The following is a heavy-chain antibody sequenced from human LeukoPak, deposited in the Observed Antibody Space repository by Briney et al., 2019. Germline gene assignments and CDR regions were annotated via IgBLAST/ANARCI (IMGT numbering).Heavy chain of an antibody. V-gene: IGHV3-15*01. D-gene: IGHD3-10*01. CDR1: GFTFSNAW. Sequence: PGGSLRLSCAASGFTFSNAWMSWVRQAPGKGQEWVGRIKSKTDGGTTDYAAPVKGRFTISRDDSKNTLYLQMNSLKTEDTAVYYCTTEGLLWFGELYRDAFDIWGQGTMVTVSS. J-gene: IGHJ3*02. CDR3: TTEGLLWFGELYRDAFDI. CDR2: IKSKTDGGTT.